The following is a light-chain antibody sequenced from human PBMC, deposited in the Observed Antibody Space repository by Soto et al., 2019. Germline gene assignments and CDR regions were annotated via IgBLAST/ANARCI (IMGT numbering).Light chain of an antibody. CDR2: EAN. CDR1: SNDIGGYNL. V-gene: IGLV2-23*02. Sequence: QSALTQPASGSGSPGQSITISCTGTSNDIGGYNLVSWYQQHPGKAPKLIIYEANKRPSGVSDRFSGSRSGTTASLTISALQSEDEADYSCYSFAGGATFVFGGGTQLTVL. J-gene: IGLJ2*01. CDR3: YSFAGGATFV.